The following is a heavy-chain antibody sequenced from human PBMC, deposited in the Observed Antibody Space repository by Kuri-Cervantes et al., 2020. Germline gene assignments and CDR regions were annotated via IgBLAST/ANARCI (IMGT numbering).Heavy chain of an antibody. CDR3: ARAPLSIFDY. CDR1: GGSISSYY. V-gene: IGHV4-59*01. Sequence: ESLKISCTVSGGSISSYYWSWIRQPPGKGLEWIGYIYYSGSTNYNPSLKSRVTISVDTSKNQFSLKLSSVTAADTAVYYCARAPLSIFDYWGQGTLVTVSS. D-gene: IGHD2-15*01. CDR2: IYYSGST. J-gene: IGHJ4*02.